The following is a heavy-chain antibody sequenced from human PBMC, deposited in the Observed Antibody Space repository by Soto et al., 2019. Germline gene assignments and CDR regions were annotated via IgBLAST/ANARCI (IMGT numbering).Heavy chain of an antibody. CDR3: ATTIEMATIAYFDY. J-gene: IGHJ4*02. CDR1: GGSISSSSYY. CDR2: IYYSGST. Sequence: SETLSLTCTVSGGSISSSSYYWGWIRQPPGKGLEWIGSIYYSGSTYYNPSLKSRVTISVDTPKNQFSLKLSSVTAADTAVYYCATTIEMATIAYFDYWGQGTLVTVSS. V-gene: IGHV4-39*01. D-gene: IGHD5-12*01.